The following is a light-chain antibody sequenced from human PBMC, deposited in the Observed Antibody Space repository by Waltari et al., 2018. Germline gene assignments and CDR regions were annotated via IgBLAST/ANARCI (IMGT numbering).Light chain of an antibody. V-gene: IGKV3-15*01. J-gene: IGKJ1*01. CDR3: QQYDNWLGT. CDR1: QSIRSN. Sequence: EIVMTQSPATLSVFPGERPTLSCRASQSIRSNLAWYQHKPGQAPRLLLYGASTRATGIPARFSGSGSGTEFTLTISSLQSEDFAVYFCQQYDNWLGTFGQGTKVEIK. CDR2: GAS.